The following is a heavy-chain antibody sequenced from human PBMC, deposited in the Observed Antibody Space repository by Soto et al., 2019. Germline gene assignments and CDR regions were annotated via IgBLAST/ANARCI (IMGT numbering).Heavy chain of an antibody. CDR3: ARGPRGGYPKYFQH. D-gene: IGHD5-12*01. J-gene: IGHJ1*01. CDR2: INHSGSS. CDR1: GGSFSGYY. Sequence: QVQLQQWGAGLLKPSEILSLTCAVYGGSFSGYYWSWIRQPRGKGLEWIGEINHSGSSNYNPSLKSRVTISVDTSKNQFSLKLSSVTAADTAVYYCARGPRGGYPKYFQHWGQGTLVTVSS. V-gene: IGHV4-34*01.